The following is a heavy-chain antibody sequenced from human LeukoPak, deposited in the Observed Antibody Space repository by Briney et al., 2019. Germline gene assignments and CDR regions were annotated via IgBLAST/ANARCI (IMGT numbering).Heavy chain of an antibody. J-gene: IGHJ4*02. V-gene: IGHV3-23*01. CDR3: AKDAPRIDGWFFLEY. D-gene: IGHD6-19*01. CDR1: GFTFTNFD. Sequence: GGSLRLSCAASGFTFTNFDMVWVRQIPGKGLEWVSGISNGGDRAYYADSVKGRFTISRDNSKSALFLEMKSLRVEDTAIYYCAKDAPRIDGWFFLEYWGQGILVTVSS. CDR2: ISNGGDRA.